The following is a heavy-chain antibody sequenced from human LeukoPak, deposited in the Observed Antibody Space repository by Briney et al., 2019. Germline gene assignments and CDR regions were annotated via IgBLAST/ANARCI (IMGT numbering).Heavy chain of an antibody. D-gene: IGHD6-13*01. J-gene: IGHJ4*02. CDR3: AKTRGYSSSWYDY. V-gene: IGHV3-23*01. CDR2: ISGSDGYT. CDR1: GFTFSSNA. Sequence: GGSLRLSCAASGFTFSSNAMSWVRQAPGKGLEWVSGISGSDGYTFYADSVKGRFTISRDNSKNTLDLQMNSLRAEVTAVYYCAKTRGYSSSWYDYWGQGIMVTVSS.